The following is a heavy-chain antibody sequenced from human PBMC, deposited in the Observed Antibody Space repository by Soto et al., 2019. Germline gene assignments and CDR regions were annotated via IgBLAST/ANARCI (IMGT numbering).Heavy chain of an antibody. D-gene: IGHD6-19*01. J-gene: IGHJ4*02. Sequence: EVQLVESGGGLVQPGGSLRLCCAASGFTGSSNYMIWVRQAPGNGLEWVSVIYSGGSTYYADSVKCRFTISRHNSKNTLYLQMNSLSAEDTAVYYGARDIVGVAGTKYGGDYWGQGTLVTVS. V-gene: IGHV3-53*04. CDR2: IYSGGST. CDR3: ARDIVGVAGTKYGGDY. CDR1: GFTGSSNY.